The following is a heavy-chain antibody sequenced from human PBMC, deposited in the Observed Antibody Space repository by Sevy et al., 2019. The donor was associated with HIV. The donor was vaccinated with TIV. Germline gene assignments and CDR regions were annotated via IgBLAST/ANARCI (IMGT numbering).Heavy chain of an antibody. D-gene: IGHD3-10*01. CDR3: ARTTYYYGSGSYRVHAFDI. J-gene: IGHJ3*02. CDR1: GGTFSSYA. V-gene: IGHV1-69*13. Sequence: ASVKVSCKASGGTFSSYAISWVRQAPGQGLEWMGGIIPIFGTANYAQKFQGRVTITVDESRSTAYMELSSLRSGDTAVYYCARTTYYYGSGSYRVHAFDIWGQGTMVTVSS. CDR2: IIPIFGTA.